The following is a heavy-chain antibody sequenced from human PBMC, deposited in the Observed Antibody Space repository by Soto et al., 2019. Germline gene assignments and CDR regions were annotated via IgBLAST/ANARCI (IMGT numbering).Heavy chain of an antibody. V-gene: IGHV4-39*01. D-gene: IGHD3-22*01. CDR1: GFSISSSSYY. CDR2: IYYSGST. CDR3: ARQHYYDSSGYFNWFDP. Sequence: SETLSLTCTVSGFSISSSSYYWVWIRQPPGKGLEWIGSIYYSGSTYYNPSLKSRVTISVDTSKNQFSLKLSSVTAADTAVYYCARQHYYDSSGYFNWFDPWGQGTPVTVSS. J-gene: IGHJ5*02.